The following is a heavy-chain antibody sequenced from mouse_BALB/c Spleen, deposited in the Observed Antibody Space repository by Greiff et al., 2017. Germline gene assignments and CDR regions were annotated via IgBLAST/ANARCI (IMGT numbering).Heavy chain of an antibody. Sequence: QVQLKESGPGLVQPSQSLSITCTVSGFSLTSYGVHWVRQSPGKGLEWLGVIWSGGSTDYNAAFISRLSISKDNSKSQVFLKTNSLQANDTAIYYCASEKGDYYGNSYAMDYWGQGTSVTVSS. CDR3: ASEKGDYYGNSYAMDY. V-gene: IGHV2-2*02. CDR2: IWSGGST. J-gene: IGHJ4*01. D-gene: IGHD2-1*01. CDR1: GFSLTSYG.